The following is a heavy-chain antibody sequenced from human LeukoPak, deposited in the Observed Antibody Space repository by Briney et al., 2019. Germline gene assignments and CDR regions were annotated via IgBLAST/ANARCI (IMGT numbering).Heavy chain of an antibody. CDR3: ASGEYCGGDCYFNWFDP. CDR2: IIPIFGTA. Sequence: ASVKVSCKAYGGTFSSYASSWVRQAPGQGLEWMGGIIPIFGTANYAQKFQGRVTITADESTSTAYMELSSLRSEDTAVYYCASGEYCGGDCYFNWFDPWGQGTLVTVSS. CDR1: GGTFSSYA. J-gene: IGHJ5*02. D-gene: IGHD2-21*02. V-gene: IGHV1-69*01.